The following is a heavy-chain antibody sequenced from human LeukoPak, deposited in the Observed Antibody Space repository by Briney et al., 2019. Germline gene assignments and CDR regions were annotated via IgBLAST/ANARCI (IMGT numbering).Heavy chain of an antibody. CDR2: IKKDGREK. D-gene: IGHD2-2*01. CDR1: GFIFSSCW. J-gene: IGHJ4*02. V-gene: IGHV3-7*01. CDR3: ARDPPATGDYFDY. Sequence: GGSQRLFCAASGFIFSSCWVRWVRQAPGERREWLAKIKKDGREKYYADSVKGRFTISRHNSKNTLYLHMNSLKTEDTAGYYCARDPPATGDYFDYWGQGTLVTVSS.